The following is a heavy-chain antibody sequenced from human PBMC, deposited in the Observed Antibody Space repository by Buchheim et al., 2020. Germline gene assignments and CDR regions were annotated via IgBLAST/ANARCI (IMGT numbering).Heavy chain of an antibody. J-gene: IGHJ4*02. D-gene: IGHD3-16*02. CDR3: ARGAIDGGRYRYDY. V-gene: IGHV4-4*02. Sequence: QVQLQESGPGLVKPSGTLSLTCAVSGGSISSSNWWSWVRQPPGKGLEWIGVMYHSGTTYYSPSLKSRVTVSVDKSQNQFSLRLTSVTAADTAVYYCARGAIDGGRYRYDYWGQGTL. CDR2: MYHSGTT. CDR1: GGSISSSNW.